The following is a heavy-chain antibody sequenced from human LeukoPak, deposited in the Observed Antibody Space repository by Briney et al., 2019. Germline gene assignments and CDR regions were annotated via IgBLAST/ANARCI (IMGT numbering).Heavy chain of an antibody. Sequence: ASVKVPCKASGYTFTSYGIGWVRQAPGQGLEWMGWISAYNGNTNYAQKLQGRVTMTTDTSTSTAYMELRSLRSDDTAVYYCAIAAAGIVDPWGQGTLVTVSS. CDR3: AIAAAGIVDP. D-gene: IGHD6-13*01. CDR2: ISAYNGNT. J-gene: IGHJ5*02. V-gene: IGHV1-18*01. CDR1: GYTFTSYG.